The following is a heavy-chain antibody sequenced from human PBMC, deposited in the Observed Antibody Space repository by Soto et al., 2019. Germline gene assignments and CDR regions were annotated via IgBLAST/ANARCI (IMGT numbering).Heavy chain of an antibody. CDR3: ARYTDIVVVPGGYYYYYYMDV. Sequence: ASVKVSCKASGYTFTSYGISWVRQAPGQGLEWMGWISAYNGNTNYAQKPQGRITMTTDTSTSTAYMELRSLRSDDTAVYYCARYTDIVVVPGGYYYYYYMDVWGKGTTGTVSS. CDR2: ISAYNGNT. D-gene: IGHD2-2*01. CDR1: GYTFTSYG. J-gene: IGHJ6*03. V-gene: IGHV1-18*01.